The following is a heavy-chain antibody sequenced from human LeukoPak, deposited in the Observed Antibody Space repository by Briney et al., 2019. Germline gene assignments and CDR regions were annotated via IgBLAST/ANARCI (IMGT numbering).Heavy chain of an antibody. J-gene: IGHJ4*02. CDR1: GYTFIAYY. V-gene: IGHV1-2*02. CDR2: INPNSGGT. Sequence: GASVKVPCKASGYTFIAYYMHWVRQAPGQGLEWMGWINPNSGGTNYAQKFQGRVTMTRDTSISTVYMELSRLRSDDTAVYYCARDSCSSTSCLSIDDYWGQGTLVTVSS. CDR3: ARDSCSSTSCLSIDDY. D-gene: IGHD2-2*01.